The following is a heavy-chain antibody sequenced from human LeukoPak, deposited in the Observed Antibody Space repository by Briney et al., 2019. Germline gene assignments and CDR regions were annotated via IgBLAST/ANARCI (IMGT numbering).Heavy chain of an antibody. CDR3: ARQPPEIEGTSHPLGY. CDR2: ISSSGSTI. CDR1: GFTFSDYY. Sequence: GGSLRLSCAASGFTFSDYYMSWIRQAPGKGLEWVSYISSSGSTIYYADSVKGRFTISRDNAKNSLYLQMNSLRAEDTAVYYCARQPPEIEGTSHPLGYWGQGTLVTVSS. D-gene: IGHD2-2*01. J-gene: IGHJ4*02. V-gene: IGHV3-11*01.